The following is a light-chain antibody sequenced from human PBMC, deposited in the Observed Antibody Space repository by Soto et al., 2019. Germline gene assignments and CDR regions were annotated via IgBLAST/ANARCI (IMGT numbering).Light chain of an antibody. CDR2: WAS. J-gene: IGKJ2*01. V-gene: IGKV4-1*01. Sequence: DIVMTQSPDSLAVSLGERATINCKSSQSVLYSSNNKNLIAWYQQKKGQPPRLLIYWASTRESGVPDRFSGRGSGKDFALTISSLQAEDLAVYYCQQDYSPSRYTFGQGTKLEI. CDR1: QSVLYSSNNKNL. CDR3: QQDYSPSRYT.